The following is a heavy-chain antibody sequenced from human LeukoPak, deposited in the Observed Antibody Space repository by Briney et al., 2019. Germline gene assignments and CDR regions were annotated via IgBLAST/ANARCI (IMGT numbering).Heavy chain of an antibody. CDR2: IIPIFGTA. V-gene: IGHV1-69*01. D-gene: IGHD2-2*01. CDR1: VGTFSIYA. CDR3: ARDQGYCSSTSCLYSSSSSKVAFDI. J-gene: IGHJ3*02. Sequence: SVTVSFKSSVGTFSIYAISWVRQAPGQGLEWMGGIIPIFGTANYAQKFQGRVTITADESTSTAYMELSSLRSEDTAVYYCARDQGYCSSTSCLYSSSSSKVAFDIWGQGTMVTVSS.